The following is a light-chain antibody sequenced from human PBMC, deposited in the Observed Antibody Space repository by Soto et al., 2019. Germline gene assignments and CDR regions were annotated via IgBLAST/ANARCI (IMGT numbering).Light chain of an antibody. CDR3: QQYNDYSWT. Sequence: IQMTQSPSTLSASVGDRVAITCRASQSIGIWLAWYQQKPGKAPRFLIYTASTLEGGVPSRFSGSGSVTEFTLTISSLQPDDCATYYCQQYNDYSWTFGEGTNVEVK. CDR1: QSIGIW. CDR2: TAS. J-gene: IGKJ1*01. V-gene: IGKV1-5*03.